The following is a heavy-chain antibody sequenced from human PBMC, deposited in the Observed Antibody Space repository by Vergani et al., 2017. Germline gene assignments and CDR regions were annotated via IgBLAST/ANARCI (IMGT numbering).Heavy chain of an antibody. D-gene: IGHD1-26*01. V-gene: IGHV4-31*03. CDR1: GGSISSSSYY. J-gene: IGHJ4*02. CDR3: SRTTYGWKVGYFDY. Sequence: QLQLQESGPGLVKPSETLSLTCTVSGGSISSSSYYWGWIRQPPGKGLEWIGYIYYSGSTYYNPSLKSRVTISVDTSKNQFSLKLSSVTAADTAGYYCSRTTYGWKVGYFDYWGQGTLVTVSS. CDR2: IYYSGST.